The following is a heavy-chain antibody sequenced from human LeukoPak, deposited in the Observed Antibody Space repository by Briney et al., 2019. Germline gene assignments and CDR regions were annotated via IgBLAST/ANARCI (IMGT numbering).Heavy chain of an antibody. D-gene: IGHD3-10*01. V-gene: IGHV3-30*04. J-gene: IGHJ4*02. CDR2: ISYDGSNK. CDR3: ARDPNLITMVRGVMGPFDY. Sequence: GGSLRLSCAASGFTFSSYAMHWVRQAPGKGLEWVAVISYDGSNKYYADSVKGRFTISRDNSKNTLYLQMNSLRAEDTAVYYCARDPNLITMVRGVMGPFDYWGQGTLVTVSS. CDR1: GFTFSSYA.